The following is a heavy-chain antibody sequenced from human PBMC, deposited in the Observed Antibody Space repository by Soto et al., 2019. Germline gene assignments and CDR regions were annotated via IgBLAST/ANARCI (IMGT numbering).Heavy chain of an antibody. CDR1: GFTFRRHG. CDR3: ARAAYYYDSRGFEAPKLDS. D-gene: IGHD3-22*01. J-gene: IGHJ5*01. Sequence: QVHLVESGGGVAQPGRSLRLSCAASGFTFRRHGMHWVRQAPGKGLEWVAVIWYDGSNKNCADSVKGRFTISRDNSNNTVDLQMDSLRVEDTAVYYCARAAYYYDSRGFEAPKLDSWGQGTLVTVSS. CDR2: IWYDGSNK. V-gene: IGHV3-33*01.